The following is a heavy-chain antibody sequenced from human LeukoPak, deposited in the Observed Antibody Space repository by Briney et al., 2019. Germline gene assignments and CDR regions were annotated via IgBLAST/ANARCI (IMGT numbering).Heavy chain of an antibody. J-gene: IGHJ5*02. D-gene: IGHD6-13*01. CDR2: ISSSGSTI. CDR1: GFTFSDYY. V-gene: IGHV3-11*01. CDR3: ARDLSSSSSFIPHTHSNWFDP. Sequence: GGSLRLSCAASGFTFSDYYMSWIRQAPGKGLEWVSYISSSGSTIYYADSVKGRFTISRDNAKNSLYLQMNSLRAEDTAVYYCARDLSSSSSFIPHTHSNWFDPWGQGTLVTVSS.